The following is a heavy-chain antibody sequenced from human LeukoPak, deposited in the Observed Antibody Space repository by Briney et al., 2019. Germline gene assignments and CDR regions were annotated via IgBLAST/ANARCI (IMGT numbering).Heavy chain of an antibody. V-gene: IGHV3-7*02. J-gene: IGHJ3*02. D-gene: IGHD2-8*01. Sequence: GGSLRLSCAASGVMFPSYWMTWVRQAPGKGLEWVANIKQDGSEKYYVDSVKGRFTISRDNAKNSVYLQMNSLRAEDTAVYYCAKGRQEWWTLDALDIWGQGTMVTVSS. CDR2: IKQDGSEK. CDR3: AKGRQEWWTLDALDI. CDR1: GVMFPSYW.